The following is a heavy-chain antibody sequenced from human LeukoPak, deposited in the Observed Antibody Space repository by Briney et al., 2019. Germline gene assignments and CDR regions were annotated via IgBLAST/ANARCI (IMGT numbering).Heavy chain of an antibody. J-gene: IGHJ4*02. CDR2: ISGSGGST. Sequence: GGSLRLSCAASGFTFSSYAMSWVRQAPGKGLEWVSAISGSGGSTYYADSVKGRFTISRDNSKNTLYLQMNSLRAEDTAVYYCPPLPKRLRSFDYWGQGTLVTVP. D-gene: IGHD3-16*01. V-gene: IGHV3-23*01. CDR1: GFTFSSYA. CDR3: PPLPKRLRSFDY.